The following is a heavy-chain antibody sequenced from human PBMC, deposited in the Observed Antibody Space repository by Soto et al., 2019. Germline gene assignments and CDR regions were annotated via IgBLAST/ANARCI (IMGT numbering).Heavy chain of an antibody. Sequence: QVQLVQSGAEVKKPGSSVKVSCKASGGTFSSYTISWVRQAPGQGLEWMGRIIPILGIANYAQKFQGRVTITADKSTSTAYMELSSLRSEDTAVYYCARAPLVVVPAAMIYFDYWGQGTLVTVSS. CDR1: GGTFSSYT. V-gene: IGHV1-69*02. J-gene: IGHJ4*02. D-gene: IGHD2-2*01. CDR3: ARAPLVVVPAAMIYFDY. CDR2: IIPILGIA.